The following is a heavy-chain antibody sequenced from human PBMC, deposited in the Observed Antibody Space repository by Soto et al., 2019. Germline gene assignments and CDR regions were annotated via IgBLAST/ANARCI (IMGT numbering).Heavy chain of an antibody. D-gene: IGHD6-19*01. CDR1: GFTFSSNG. CDR3: TRDQVGPWKIEVAGNQYLQH. Sequence: QVQLVESGGGVVQPGRSLSLSCAASGFTFSSNGMHWVRPAPGKGLEWVAVIWYDGSNKYYADSVKGRFTISRDNSKNTLYLQMNRLRVDDTAVYYCTRDQVGPWKIEVAGNQYLQHWGQGTLVTVSS. J-gene: IGHJ1*01. CDR2: IWYDGSNK. V-gene: IGHV3-33*01.